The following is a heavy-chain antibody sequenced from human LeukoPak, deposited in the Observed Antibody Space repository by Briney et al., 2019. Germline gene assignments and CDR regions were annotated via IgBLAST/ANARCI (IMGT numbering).Heavy chain of an antibody. Sequence: PSETLSLTCTVSGGSISYYYWSWIRQPPGKGLEWIGYIYYSGSTNYNPSLKSRVTISVETSKNQFSLRLSSVTAADTAVYYCARGGWLQLRYFDYWGQGTLVTVSS. CDR1: GGSISYYY. D-gene: IGHD5-24*01. V-gene: IGHV4-59*01. CDR3: ARGGWLQLRYFDY. CDR2: IYYSGST. J-gene: IGHJ4*02.